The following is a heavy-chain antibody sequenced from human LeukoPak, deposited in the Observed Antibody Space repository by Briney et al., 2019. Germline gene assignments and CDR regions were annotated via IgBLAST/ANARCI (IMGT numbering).Heavy chain of an antibody. J-gene: IGHJ4*02. CDR2: ISGSGGST. V-gene: IGHV3-23*01. Sequence: PGGSLRLSCAASGFTFSNYAMTWVRQAPGKGLEWVSVISGSGGSTYYADSVKGRFTISRDNSKNTLYLQMNSLRAEDTAVYYCAKAVISAATIFDYWGQGTLVTVSS. CDR1: GFTFSNYA. CDR3: AKAVISAATIFDY. D-gene: IGHD6-13*01.